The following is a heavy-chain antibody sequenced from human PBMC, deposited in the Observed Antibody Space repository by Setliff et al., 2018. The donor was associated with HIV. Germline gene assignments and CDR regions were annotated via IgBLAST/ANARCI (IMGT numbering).Heavy chain of an antibody. CDR3: ARTLAAAGPGYYYSYYMDV. Sequence: SETLSLTCAVYGGSFSGYYWSWIRQSPGKGLEWIGEINHSGSTNYNPSLKSRVTILGDTSKNQFSLKLSSVTAADTAVYYCARTLAAAGPGYYYSYYMDVWGKGTTVTVSS. J-gene: IGHJ6*03. V-gene: IGHV4-34*01. D-gene: IGHD6-13*01. CDR2: INHSGST. CDR1: GGSFSGYY.